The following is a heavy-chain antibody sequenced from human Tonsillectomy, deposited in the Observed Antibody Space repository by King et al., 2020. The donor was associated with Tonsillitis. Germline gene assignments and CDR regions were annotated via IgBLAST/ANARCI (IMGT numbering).Heavy chain of an antibody. CDR2: ISSSSSTI. D-gene: IGHD2-8*01. Sequence: VQLVESGGGLVQPGGSLRLSCAASGFTSSSSYSMNWVRPAPGKGLEWVSYISSSSSTIYYADSVKGRFTISRDNAKNSLYLQMNSLRDEDTAVYYCARVNGYFDYWGQGTLVTVSS. V-gene: IGHV3-48*02. CDR3: ARVNGYFDY. J-gene: IGHJ4*02. CDR1: GFTSSSSYS.